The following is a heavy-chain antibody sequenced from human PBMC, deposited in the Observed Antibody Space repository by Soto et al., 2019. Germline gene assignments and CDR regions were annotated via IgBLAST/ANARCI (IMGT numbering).Heavy chain of an antibody. CDR2: ISGSGTAT. Sequence: EVQLLESGGGLVQPGKSLRLSCAASGFTFRNYGMSWVRQAPGKGLEWVSSISGSGTATYYADSVRGRFTISRDNSRNTLYVEMNSLGVEDTAMYYCARDQGTSYGLYYVDNWGQGTLVTVSS. J-gene: IGHJ4*02. CDR1: GFTFRNYG. D-gene: IGHD5-18*01. V-gene: IGHV3-23*01. CDR3: ARDQGTSYGLYYVDN.